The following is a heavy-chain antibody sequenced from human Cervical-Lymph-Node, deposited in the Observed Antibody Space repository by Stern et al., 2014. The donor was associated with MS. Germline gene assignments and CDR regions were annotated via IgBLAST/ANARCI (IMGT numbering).Heavy chain of an antibody. Sequence: QVQLVQSGAEVTKPGSSVKVSCKASGGTFSKFPSSWVRQAPGQGLEWMGGIFPVLGTAPYAQEFRGRVTIPADVSTSTVYIELSSLRSDDTAVYYCALSSETSDRWYSLGYDLWGQGTLVTVSS. D-gene: IGHD6-13*01. J-gene: IGHJ5*02. CDR2: IFPVLGTA. CDR3: ALSSETSDRWYSLGYDL. CDR1: GGTFSKFP. V-gene: IGHV1-69*01.